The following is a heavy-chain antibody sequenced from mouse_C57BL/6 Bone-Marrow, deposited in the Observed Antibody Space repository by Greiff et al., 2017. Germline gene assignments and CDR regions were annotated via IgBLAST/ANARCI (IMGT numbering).Heavy chain of an antibody. D-gene: IGHD2-2*01. CDR3: GRDAVGYGSFAY. Sequence: EVKLVESGGGLVQSGRSLRLSCATSGFTFSEFYMEWVRQAPGKGLEWIAASRNKANDYTTEYSAPVKGRFIVSRDTSQSILYLQMYALRAEDTAIYYWGRDAVGYGSFAYWGQVTLVTVSA. J-gene: IGHJ3*01. V-gene: IGHV7-1*01. CDR1: GFTFSEFY. CDR2: SRNKANDYTT.